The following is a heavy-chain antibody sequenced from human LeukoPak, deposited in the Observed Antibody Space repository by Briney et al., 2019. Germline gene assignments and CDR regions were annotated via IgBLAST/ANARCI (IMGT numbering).Heavy chain of an antibody. CDR3: ARGWRVNIVVVPAARKGRFDP. J-gene: IGHJ5*02. CDR2: INHSGST. CDR1: GGSFSGYY. V-gene: IGHV4-34*01. D-gene: IGHD2-2*01. Sequence: SETLSLTCAVYGGSFSGYYWSWIRQPPGKGLEWIGEINHSGSTNYNPSLKSRVTISVDTSKNQFSLKLSSVTAADTAVYYCARGWRVNIVVVPAARKGRFDPWGQGTLVTVSS.